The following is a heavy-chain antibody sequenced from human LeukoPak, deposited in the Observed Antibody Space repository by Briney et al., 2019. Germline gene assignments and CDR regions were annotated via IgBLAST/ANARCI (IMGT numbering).Heavy chain of an antibody. V-gene: IGHV3-74*01. CDR2: INSDGSST. CDR1: GFTFSSYW. CDR3: ARDQDQSTVVTTSDQWYFDL. J-gene: IGHJ2*01. Sequence: PGGSLRLSCAASGFTFSSYWMHWVRQAPGKGLVWVSRINSDGSSTSYADSVKGRFTISRDNAKNTLYLQMNSLRAEDTAVYYCARDQDQSTVVTTSDQWYFDLWGRGTLVAVSS. D-gene: IGHD4-23*01.